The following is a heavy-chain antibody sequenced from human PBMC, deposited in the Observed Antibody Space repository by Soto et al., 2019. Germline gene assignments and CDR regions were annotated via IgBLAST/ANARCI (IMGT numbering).Heavy chain of an antibody. D-gene: IGHD6-19*01. V-gene: IGHV5-10-1*01. CDR2: IDPSDSYT. J-gene: IGHJ6*02. CDR1: GYSFTSYW. CDR3: ARPTYSSYAMDV. Sequence: GESLKISCKGSGYSFTSYWISWVRQMPGKGLEWMGRIDPSDSYTNYSPSFQGHVTISADKSISTAYLQWSSLKASDTAMYYCARPTYSSYAMDVWGQGTTVTVSS.